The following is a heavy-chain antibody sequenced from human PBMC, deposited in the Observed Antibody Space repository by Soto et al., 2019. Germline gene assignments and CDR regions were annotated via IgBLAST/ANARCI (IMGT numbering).Heavy chain of an antibody. CDR1: GGAFSGYY. Sequence: QVQLQQWGAGLLKPSETLSLTCAVYGGAFSGYYWSWIRQPPGKGLEWIGEINHSGSTYYNPSLKSRVTISVDTSKNQFSLKLSSVTAADTAVYYCARMDAAMALAFDYWGQGTLVTVSS. J-gene: IGHJ4*02. CDR2: INHSGST. CDR3: ARMDAAMALAFDY. V-gene: IGHV4-34*01. D-gene: IGHD5-18*01.